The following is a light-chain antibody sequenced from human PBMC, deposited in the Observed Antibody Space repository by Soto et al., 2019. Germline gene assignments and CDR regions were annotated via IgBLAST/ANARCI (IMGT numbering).Light chain of an antibody. J-gene: IGKJ5*01. CDR3: QQYNSYSIT. CDR2: DAS. CDR1: QSINRW. V-gene: IGKV1-5*01. Sequence: DVQMTQSPSILSASVGDRLTTTCRASQSINRWLAWYQQKKGKAPKXXIYDASSLESGVPSRFSGSIFGTEFNLTISILQTDDFATYYCQQYNSYSITFGQGTRLEIK.